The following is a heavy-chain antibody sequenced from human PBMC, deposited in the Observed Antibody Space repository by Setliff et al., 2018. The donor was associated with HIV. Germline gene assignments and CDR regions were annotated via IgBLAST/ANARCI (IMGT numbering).Heavy chain of an antibody. Sequence: PSETMSLTCAVYGGSLSGYYWSWIRQPPGKGLEWIGEVTHSGRTNYNPSLESRVTTSVDTSKKQFSLRLTSVTAADTAVYYCARDVPWGDYYYYMDVWGKGTTVTVSS. V-gene: IGHV4-34*01. D-gene: IGHD3-16*01. J-gene: IGHJ6*03. CDR1: GGSLSGYY. CDR2: VTHSGRT. CDR3: ARDVPWGDYYYYMDV.